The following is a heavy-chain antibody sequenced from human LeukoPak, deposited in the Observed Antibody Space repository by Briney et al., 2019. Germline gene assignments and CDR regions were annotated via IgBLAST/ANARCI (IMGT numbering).Heavy chain of an antibody. V-gene: IGHV4-61*02. J-gene: IGHJ4*02. Sequence: SETLSLTCTVSGGSISSSSYYWSWIRQPAGKGLEWIGRIYTSGSTNYNPSLKSRVTISVDTSKNQFSLKLSSVTAADTAVYYCAREMMYGGVFDYWGQGTLVTVSS. CDR1: GGSISSSSYY. D-gene: IGHD2-8*01. CDR2: IYTSGST. CDR3: AREMMYGGVFDY.